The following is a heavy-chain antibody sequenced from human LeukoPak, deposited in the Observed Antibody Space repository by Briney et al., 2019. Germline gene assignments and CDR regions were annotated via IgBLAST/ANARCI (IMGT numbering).Heavy chain of an antibody. Sequence: SVKVSCKASGFTFTISVVQWVRHTRGQGIEWIGWIVVASGNTKYAQRFQERVTITRDMSTSTTYMELSSRRSEDTAVYYCAADGAKYGSGVSCSEFWDYWGQETLVTVSS. V-gene: IGHV1-58*01. CDR2: IVVASGNT. CDR3: AADGAKYGSGVSCSEFWDY. CDR1: GFTFTISV. J-gene: IGHJ4*02. D-gene: IGHD2-15*01.